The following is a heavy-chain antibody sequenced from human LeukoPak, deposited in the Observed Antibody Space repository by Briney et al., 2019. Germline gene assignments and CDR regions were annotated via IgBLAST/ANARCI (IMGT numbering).Heavy chain of an antibody. CDR1: GGSISSGSYY. CDR2: IYTSGST. V-gene: IGHV4-61*02. Sequence: SETLSLTCTVSGGSISSGSYYWSWIRRPAGKGLEWIGRIYTSGSTNYNPSLKSRVTISVDTSKNQFSLKLSSVTAADTAVYYCAREHHPPPFGGVIVTGFDPWGQGTLVTVSS. J-gene: IGHJ5*02. CDR3: AREHHPPPFGGVIVTGFDP. D-gene: IGHD3-16*02.